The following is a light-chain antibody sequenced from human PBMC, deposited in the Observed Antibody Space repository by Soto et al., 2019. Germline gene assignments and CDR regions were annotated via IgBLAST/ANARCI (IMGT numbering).Light chain of an antibody. V-gene: IGKV1-5*03. CDR3: QQYGANSPWT. Sequence: DIQVTQSPSTLSASVGDRVTISCRASQNINDLLAWYQQKSGKAPKVLIYKASSLESGVPSRFRGSGSGTEFTLTISSLQTEDFATYYCQQYGANSPWTFGQGTKVEIK. CDR1: QNINDL. J-gene: IGKJ1*01. CDR2: KAS.